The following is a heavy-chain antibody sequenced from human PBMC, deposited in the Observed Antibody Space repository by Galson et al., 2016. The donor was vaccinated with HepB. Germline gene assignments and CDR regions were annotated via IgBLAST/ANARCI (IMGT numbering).Heavy chain of an antibody. Sequence: SVKVSCKASGGSFNSHSVSWVRQAPGQGLEWMGWISVHNGKTNYAQRLQGRVTMTTDTSTSTAYMELRGLRSEDTAVYYCARDWYDWNHRHGMDVWGQGTTVTVSS. J-gene: IGHJ6*02. CDR1: GGSFNSHS. V-gene: IGHV1-18*04. CDR3: ARDWYDWNHRHGMDV. CDR2: ISVHNGKT. D-gene: IGHD1-1*01.